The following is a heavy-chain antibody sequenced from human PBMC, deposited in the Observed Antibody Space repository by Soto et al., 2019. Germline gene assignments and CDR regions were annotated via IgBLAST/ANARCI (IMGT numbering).Heavy chain of an antibody. V-gene: IGHV3-23*01. J-gene: IGHJ6*02. CDR2: ISGSGGST. D-gene: IGHD2-8*01. CDR3: AKDAYCTNGVCYLDV. Sequence: GGSLRLSCAASGFTFSSYAMSWVRQAPGKGLEWVSGISGSGGSTYYADSVKGRFSISRDNSKNTLYLQMNSLRAEDTAVYHCAKDAYCTNGVCYLDVWGQGTTVTVSS. CDR1: GFTFSSYA.